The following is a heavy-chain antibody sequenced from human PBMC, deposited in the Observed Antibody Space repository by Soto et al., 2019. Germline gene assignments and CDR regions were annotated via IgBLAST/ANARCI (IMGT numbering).Heavy chain of an antibody. CDR1: VFTCSTYA. J-gene: IGHJ4*02. CDR2: ISGSGGST. Sequence: WWSLRLSCSASVFTCSTYAMSWIRQAPGGGLEWVSTISGSGGSTYYADSVKGRFTISRDNSKNTLYLQMNSLRAEDTAVYYCTYCSSTSCYLYWGQGTLVTVSS. CDR3: TYCSSTSCYLY. V-gene: IGHV3-23*01. D-gene: IGHD2-2*01.